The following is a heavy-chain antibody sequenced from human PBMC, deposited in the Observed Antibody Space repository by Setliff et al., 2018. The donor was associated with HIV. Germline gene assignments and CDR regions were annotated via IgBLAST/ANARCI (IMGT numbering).Heavy chain of an antibody. D-gene: IGHD2-2*01. CDR3: ARERGDCSSNTCYGTDY. Sequence: GESLKISCKGSGYRFTNYWIGWVRQMPGKGLEWMGIINPGDFDIRYSPSFQGQVTISADKSIATAYLQWNNLKASDTAMYYCARERGDCSSNTCYGTDYWGQGTLVTVSS. CDR2: INPGDFDI. V-gene: IGHV5-51*01. J-gene: IGHJ4*02. CDR1: GYRFTNYW.